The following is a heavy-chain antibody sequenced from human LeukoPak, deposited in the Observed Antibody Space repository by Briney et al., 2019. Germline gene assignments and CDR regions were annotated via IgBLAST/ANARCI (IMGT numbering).Heavy chain of an antibody. V-gene: IGHV3-43*01. J-gene: IGHJ6*02. D-gene: IGHD6-6*01. CDR1: GFTFDDYT. CDR3: AKQYSSSPHYYCYGMDV. CDR2: ISWDGGST. Sequence: GGSLRLSCAASGFTFDDYTMHWVRQAPGKGLEWVSLISWDGGSTYYADSVKGRFTISRDNSKNSLYLQMNSLRTEDTALYYCAKQYSSSPHYYCYGMDVWGQGTTVTVSS.